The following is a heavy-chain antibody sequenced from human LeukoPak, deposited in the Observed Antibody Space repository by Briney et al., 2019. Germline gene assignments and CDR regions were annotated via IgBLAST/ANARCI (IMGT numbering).Heavy chain of an antibody. CDR3: ARDGELDPDYYYYMDV. V-gene: IGHV1-2*02. Sequence: GASVKVSCKASGYTFTGYYMHWVRQAPGQGLEWMGWINPNSGGTNYAQKVQGRVTMTRDTSISTAYMELSRLRSDDTAVYYCARDGELDPDYYYYMDVWGKGTTVTVSS. CDR2: INPNSGGT. J-gene: IGHJ6*03. D-gene: IGHD1-26*01. CDR1: GYTFTGYY.